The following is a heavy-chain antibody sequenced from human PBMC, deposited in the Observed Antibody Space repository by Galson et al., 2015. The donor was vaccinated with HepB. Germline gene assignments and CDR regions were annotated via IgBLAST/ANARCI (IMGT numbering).Heavy chain of an antibody. V-gene: IGHV3-7*01. J-gene: IGHJ4*02. D-gene: IGHD1-7*01. Sequence: SLRLSCAASGFSFSSYRMSWVRQAPGKGLEWVANINQVGSEKFCVDSVKARFTISRDNANNSLYLQMNRLRAGDTAVYYCARYRFNWNYGPFDFWGQGALVTVSS. CDR3: ARYRFNWNYGPFDF. CDR2: INQVGSEK. CDR1: GFSFSSYR.